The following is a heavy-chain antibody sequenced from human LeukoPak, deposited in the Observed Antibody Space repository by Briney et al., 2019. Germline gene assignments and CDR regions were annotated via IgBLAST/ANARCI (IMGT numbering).Heavy chain of an antibody. J-gene: IGHJ4*02. D-gene: IGHD6-13*01. CDR1: GFTFSSYE. V-gene: IGHV3-48*02. CDR2: ISTSRSTI. Sequence: PGGSLRLSCAASGFTFSSYEMNWVRQAPGKGLEWVSYISTSRSTIYYADSVKGRFTISRDNAKNLLYLQMNSLRDEDTAVYYCARDRSLDYWGQGTLVTVSS. CDR3: ARDRSLDY.